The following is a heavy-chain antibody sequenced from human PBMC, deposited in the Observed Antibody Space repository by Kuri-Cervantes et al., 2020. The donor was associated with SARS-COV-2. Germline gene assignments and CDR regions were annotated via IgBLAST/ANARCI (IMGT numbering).Heavy chain of an antibody. D-gene: IGHD5-24*01. J-gene: IGHJ4*02. CDR2: IWYDGSVE. V-gene: IGHV3-30*02. Sequence: GESLKISCAASGFTFSSYAMSWVRQAPGKGLEWVALIWYDGSVEYYGDSVKGRFTISRDQAKSTLHLQMNNLRVEDAGVYYCAKDAGDGYNSTFDSWGQGTRVTVSS. CDR3: AKDAGDGYNSTFDS. CDR1: GFTFSSYA.